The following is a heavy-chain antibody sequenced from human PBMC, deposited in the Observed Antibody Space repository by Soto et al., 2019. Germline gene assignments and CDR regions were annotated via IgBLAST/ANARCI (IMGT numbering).Heavy chain of an antibody. J-gene: IGHJ4*02. CDR3: AKRIMATIGHFDS. D-gene: IGHD5-12*01. CDR1: GFTFSSYA. CDR2: ISGIGHST. Sequence: GGSLRLSCAACGFTFSSYAMSWVRQAPGKGLEWVSSISGIGHSTYYADSVKGRFTISRDNSKNTLFLQMSSLRAEDTAVYYCAKRIMATIGHFDSWGQGTLVTVSS. V-gene: IGHV3-23*01.